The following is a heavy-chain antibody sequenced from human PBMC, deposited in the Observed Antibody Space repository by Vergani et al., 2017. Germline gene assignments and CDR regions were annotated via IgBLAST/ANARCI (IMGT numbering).Heavy chain of an antibody. CDR3: AREPNKDYDFWSGRYNWFDP. V-gene: IGHV1-69*04. CDR2: IIPILGIA. D-gene: IGHD3-3*01. J-gene: IGHJ5*02. Sequence: QVQLVQSGAEVKKPGSSVKVSCKASGGTFSSYAISWVRQAPGQGLEWMGRIIPILGIANYAQKFQGRVTITADKSTSTAYMELSSLRSEDTAVYYCAREPNKDYDFWSGRYNWFDPWGQGTLVTVSS. CDR1: GGTFSSYA.